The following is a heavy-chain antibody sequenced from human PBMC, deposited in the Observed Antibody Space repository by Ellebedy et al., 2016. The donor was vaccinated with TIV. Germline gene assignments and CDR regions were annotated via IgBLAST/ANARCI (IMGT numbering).Heavy chain of an antibody. CDR2: IYYSGST. D-gene: IGHD3-22*01. Sequence: GSLRLSCTVSGGSVSSSSYYWGWIRQPPGRGLEWIASIYYSGSTHYNPSLKSRVTMSVDTSKNQFSLKLSSVTAADTAVYYCARGFPLSGYYVNDYWGQGTLVTVSS. CDR1: GGSVSSSSYY. CDR3: ARGFPLSGYYVNDY. J-gene: IGHJ4*02. V-gene: IGHV4-39*07.